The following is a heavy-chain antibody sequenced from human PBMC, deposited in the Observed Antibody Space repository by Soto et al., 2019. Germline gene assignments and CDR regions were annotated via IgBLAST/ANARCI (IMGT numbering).Heavy chain of an antibody. V-gene: IGHV3-7*05. D-gene: IGHD5-18*01. Sequence: VQLVESGGGLVQPGGSLRLSCAASGFTFSSYWMNWVRQAPGKGLEWVANIKQDGSEKNYVDSVKGRFTISRDNAKNSLYLQTNSLRAEVTAVYYCARDRAMDDYWGQGTLVTVSS. CDR1: GFTFSSYW. CDR2: IKQDGSEK. CDR3: ARDRAMDDY. J-gene: IGHJ4*02.